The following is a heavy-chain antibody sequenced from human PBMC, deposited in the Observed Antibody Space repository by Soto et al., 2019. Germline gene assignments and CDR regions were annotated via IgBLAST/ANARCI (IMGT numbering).Heavy chain of an antibody. J-gene: IGHJ4*01. D-gene: IGHD1-26*01. CDR2: IPHTGFT. CDR3: ARAFSSAHLHYFDF. V-gene: IGHV4-61*01. CDR1: RFSISIDRYY. Sequence: QVQLQESGPGRVKPSETLSLTCTVSRFSISIDRYYWTWIRQSPGKGLEWIGYIPHTGFTKYNPSLLSRVTISVDTSKNQFSLKLRSVTAADTAVYYCARAFSSAHLHYFDFWGQRTMVSVSS.